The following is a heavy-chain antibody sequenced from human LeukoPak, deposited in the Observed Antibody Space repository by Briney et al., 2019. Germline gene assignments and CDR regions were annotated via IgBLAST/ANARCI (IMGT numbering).Heavy chain of an antibody. J-gene: IGHJ2*01. Sequence: PGGSLRLSCVVSGFPLSRHGMHWVRQAPGKGLEDVSAISSNGIDTFYANSVKGRFTVSRDDSKNTVYLQMGSLRAEDMAVYYCVKWTNYYFALWGRGTLVTVSS. D-gene: IGHD2-8*01. CDR1: GFPLSRHG. V-gene: IGHV3-64*01. CDR3: VKWTNYYFAL. CDR2: ISSNGIDT.